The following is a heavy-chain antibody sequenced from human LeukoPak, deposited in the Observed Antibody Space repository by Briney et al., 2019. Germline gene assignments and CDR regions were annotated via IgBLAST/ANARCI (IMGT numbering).Heavy chain of an antibody. CDR2: IDYSGHI. V-gene: IGHV4-39*01. D-gene: IGHD3-16*01. CDR3: ARPLYNSWDRFDP. J-gene: IGHJ5*02. CDR1: GASISSSSRADYFF. Sequence: SETLSLTCTVSGASISSSSRADYFFWGWIRQAPGKGLEWIGSIDYSGHIYYNPSLKTRATISVDTPKNQFSLSLRSVTAADTAVYYCARPLYNSWDRFDPWGQGTLITVS.